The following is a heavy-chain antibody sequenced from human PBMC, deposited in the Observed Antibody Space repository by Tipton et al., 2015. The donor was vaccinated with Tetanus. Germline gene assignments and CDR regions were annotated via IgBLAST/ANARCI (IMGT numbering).Heavy chain of an antibody. CDR2: IYYTGST. V-gene: IGHV4-39*01. Sequence: TLSLTCTVSGDSISRVVFYWGWIRQSPGKGLEWIGSIYYTGSTYYNPALESRVTISVDTSKNQFSLKLSSVTATDTAVYYCARHEESTDYCDNWGQGTLVTVSS. D-gene: IGHD5/OR15-5a*01. CDR3: ARHEESTDYCDN. J-gene: IGHJ4*02. CDR1: GDSISRVVFY.